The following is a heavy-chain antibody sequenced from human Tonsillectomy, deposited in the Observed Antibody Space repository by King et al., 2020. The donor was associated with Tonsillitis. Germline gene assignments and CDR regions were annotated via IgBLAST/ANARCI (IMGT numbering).Heavy chain of an antibody. Sequence: VQLVESGGGLIQPGGSLRLSCAASGFTFSSYAMNWVRQAPGKGLEWVSGISGSGGSTYYADAEKGRFAISRDNSKNTQYLQMNSLRAEDTAVNYCANDRDLWSPNGMKVWGEGNTVTV. CDR1: GFTFSSYA. J-gene: IGHJ6*02. D-gene: IGHD3-3*01. V-gene: IGHV3-23*04. CDR3: ANDRDLWSPNGMKV. CDR2: ISGSGGST.